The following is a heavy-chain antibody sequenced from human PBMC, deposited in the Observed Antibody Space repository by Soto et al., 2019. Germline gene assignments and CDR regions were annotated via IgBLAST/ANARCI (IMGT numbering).Heavy chain of an antibody. CDR1: GFTFSDYY. CDR3: ARGSSSRIMITFGVYAFDI. D-gene: IGHD3-16*01. CDR2: ISSSGSTI. J-gene: IGHJ3*02. V-gene: IGHV3-11*01. Sequence: GGSLRLSCAASGFTFSDYYMSWIRQAPGKGLEWVSYISSSGSTIYYADSVKGRFTISRDNAKNSLYLQMNSLRAEDTAVYYCARGSSSRIMITFGVYAFDIWGQGTMVTVSS.